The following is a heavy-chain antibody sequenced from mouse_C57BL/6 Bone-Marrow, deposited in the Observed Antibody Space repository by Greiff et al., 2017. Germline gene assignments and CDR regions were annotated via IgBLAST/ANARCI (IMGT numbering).Heavy chain of an antibody. D-gene: IGHD2-12*01. J-gene: IGHJ1*03. CDR1: GYTFTSYG. Sequence: VVRPGASVKLSCKASGYTFTSYGISWVKQRTGQGLEWIGEIYPRSGNTYYNEKFKGKATLTADKSSSTAYMELRSLTSEDSAVYFCARLRGDWYFDVWGTGTTVTVSS. V-gene: IGHV1-81*01. CDR2: IYPRSGNT. CDR3: ARLRGDWYFDV.